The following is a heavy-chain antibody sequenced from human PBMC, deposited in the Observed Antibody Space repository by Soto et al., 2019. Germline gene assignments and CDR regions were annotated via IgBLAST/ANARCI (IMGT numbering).Heavy chain of an antibody. CDR1: GGSFSDFA. J-gene: IGHJ4*02. V-gene: IGHV1-69*01. CDR2: IIPMFAAT. D-gene: IGHD2-15*01. CDR3: ARGAIAAVPAALSSYHDYTNYRFDS. Sequence: QVQLAQSGAEMTKPGSSVKVSCRASGGSFSDFAFSWVRQAPGQGLEWMGGIIPMFAATKYAQRLQDRVTITADESTNTVYLELNSLTSEDTAIYYCARGAIAAVPAALSSYHDYTNYRFDSWGQGTLVTVSS.